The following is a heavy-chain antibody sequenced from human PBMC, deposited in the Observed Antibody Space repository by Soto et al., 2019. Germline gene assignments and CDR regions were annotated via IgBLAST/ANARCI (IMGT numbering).Heavy chain of an antibody. CDR1: GGPISGDYY. V-gene: IGHV4-30-4*02. CDR2: IFYSGST. D-gene: IGHD4-17*01. CDR3: ARVSNEYGGNGAFDY. J-gene: IGHJ4*02. Sequence: SETLSLTCNVSGGPISGDYYWTWIRQPPGKGLEWIGYIFYSGSTYYNPSLKSRVTMSVDTSKNQFSLRLSSVTAADTALYYCARVSNEYGGNGAFDYWGLGTLVTVSS.